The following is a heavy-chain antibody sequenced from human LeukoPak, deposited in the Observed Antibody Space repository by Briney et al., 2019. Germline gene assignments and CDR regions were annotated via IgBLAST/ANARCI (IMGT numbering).Heavy chain of an antibody. CDR3: AKVGDKTGDRSPTAHHYFDY. D-gene: IGHD7-27*01. Sequence: PGGSLRLSCAASGFTFSSYAMSWVRQARGKGLELVSAISGSGGSIYYAASVKGRFTISRDNSKNTLYLQMNSLRAEDTAVYYCAKVGDKTGDRSPTAHHYFDYWGQGTLVTVSS. J-gene: IGHJ4*02. CDR1: GFTFSSYA. V-gene: IGHV3-23*01. CDR2: ISGSGGSI.